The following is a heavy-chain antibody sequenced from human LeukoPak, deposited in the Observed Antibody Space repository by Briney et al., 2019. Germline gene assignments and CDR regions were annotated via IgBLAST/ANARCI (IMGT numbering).Heavy chain of an antibody. CDR2: IHSGGST. CDR1: GFTVSSNY. V-gene: IGHV3-53*01. J-gene: IGHJ4*02. CDR3: ARWSSGYDY. D-gene: IGHD6-19*01. Sequence: PGGSLRLSCAASGFTVSSNYMNWVRRAPGKGLEWVSVIHSGGSTYYADSVKGRFTISRDNSKNTLYLQMNSLRAEDTAVYYCARWSSGYDYWGQGTLVTVSS.